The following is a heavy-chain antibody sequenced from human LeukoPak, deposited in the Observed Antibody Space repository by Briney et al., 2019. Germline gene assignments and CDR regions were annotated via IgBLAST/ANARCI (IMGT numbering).Heavy chain of an antibody. CDR1: GGTFSSYA. D-gene: IGHD3-22*01. V-gene: IGHV1-69*05. Sequence: SVKVSCKASGGTFSSYAISWVRQAPGQGLEWMGGIIPIFGTANYAQKFQGRVTITTDESTSTAYMELSSLRSEDTAVYYCARVDATYYYDSSGYYFDYWGQGTLVTVSS. J-gene: IGHJ4*02. CDR3: ARVDATYYYDSSGYYFDY. CDR2: IIPIFGTA.